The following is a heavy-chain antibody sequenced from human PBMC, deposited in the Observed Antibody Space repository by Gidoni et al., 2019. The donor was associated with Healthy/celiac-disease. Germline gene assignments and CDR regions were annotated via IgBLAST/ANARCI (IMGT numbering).Heavy chain of an antibody. D-gene: IGHD6-19*01. CDR1: GFTFSIYG. CDR2: IWYDGSNK. J-gene: IGHJ4*02. CDR3: ARVGSEVGGWPYYFDY. Sequence: QVQLVESGGGVVQPGRSLSLSLHAPGFTFSIYGMQWFRQAPGEGLEWVAVIWYDGSNKYYADSVKGRFTISRDNSKNTLYLQMNSLRAEDTAVYYFARVGSEVGGWPYYFDYWGQGTLVTVSS. V-gene: IGHV3-33*01.